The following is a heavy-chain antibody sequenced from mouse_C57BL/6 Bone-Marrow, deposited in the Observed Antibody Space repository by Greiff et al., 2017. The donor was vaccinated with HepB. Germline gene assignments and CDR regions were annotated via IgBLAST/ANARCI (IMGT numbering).Heavy chain of an antibody. V-gene: IGHV1-4*01. CDR1: GYTFTSYT. J-gene: IGHJ3*01. CDR3: ARYGGEGFAY. D-gene: IGHD1-1*02. CDR2: INPSSGYT. Sequence: VQLQQSGAELARPGASVKMSCKASGYTFTSYTMPWVKQRHGQGLEWIGYINPSSGYTKYNQKFKDKATLTADKSSSTAYMQLSSLTSEDSAVYYCARYGGEGFAYGGQGTLVTVSA.